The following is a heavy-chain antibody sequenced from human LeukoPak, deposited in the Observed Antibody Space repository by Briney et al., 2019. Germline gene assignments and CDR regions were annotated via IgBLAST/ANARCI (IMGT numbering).Heavy chain of an antibody. CDR3: SKTGFQWGEYFYYMDV. CDR2: ISWNSGSI. D-gene: IGHD1-14*01. V-gene: IGHV3-9*01. CDR1: GFTFDDYA. Sequence: GGSLRLSCAASGFTFDDYAMHWVRQAPGKGLEWVSGISWNSGSIGYADSVKGRFTISRDSAKNSLYLQMNSLIYEDTAVYYCSKTGFQWGEYFYYMDVWGKGTTVTVSS. J-gene: IGHJ6*03.